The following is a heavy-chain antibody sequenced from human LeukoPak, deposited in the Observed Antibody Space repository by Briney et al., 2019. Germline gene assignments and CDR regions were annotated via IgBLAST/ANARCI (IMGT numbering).Heavy chain of an antibody. CDR3: ARVGAAITPFDY. V-gene: IGHV3-21*01. Sequence: GGSLRLSCAASGFTFSSYSMNWVRQAPGKGLEWVSSISGSSSYIYYADSVKGRFTISRVNAKNSLYLQMNSLRAEDTAVYYCARVGAAITPFDYWGQGTLVTVSS. J-gene: IGHJ4*02. CDR1: GFTFSSYS. D-gene: IGHD1-26*01. CDR2: ISGSSSYI.